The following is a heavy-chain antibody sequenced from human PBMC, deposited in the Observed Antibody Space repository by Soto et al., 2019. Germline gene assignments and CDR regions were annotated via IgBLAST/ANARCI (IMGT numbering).Heavy chain of an antibody. CDR1: GFTFSSYA. D-gene: IGHD1-26*01. CDR3: ARPITYGWSYFFPADY. V-gene: IGHV3-30-3*01. J-gene: IGHJ4*02. CDR2: ISYDGSNK. Sequence: GGSLRLSCAASGFTFSSYAMHWVRQAPGKGLEWVAVISYDGSNKYYADSVKGRFTISRDNSKNTLYLQMNSLRAEDTAVYYCARPITYGWSYFFPADYWGQGTLVTVSS.